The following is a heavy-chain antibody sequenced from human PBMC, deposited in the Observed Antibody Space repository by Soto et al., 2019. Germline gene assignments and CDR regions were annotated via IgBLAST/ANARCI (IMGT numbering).Heavy chain of an antibody. J-gene: IGHJ4*02. CDR3: ARHPDWTFDS. Sequence: GGSLRLSCAASGFTFSSYWLTWVRQAPGKGLEWVANINVDGSERYYVDSVKGRFTVSRDNAKNSLYLQMNSLRAEDTAVYYCARHPDWTFDSWGQGTLVTVSS. D-gene: IGHD1-1*01. V-gene: IGHV3-7*01. CDR2: INVDGSER. CDR1: GFTFSSYW.